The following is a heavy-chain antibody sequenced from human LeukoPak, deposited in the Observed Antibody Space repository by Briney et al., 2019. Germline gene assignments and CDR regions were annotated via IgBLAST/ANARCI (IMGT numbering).Heavy chain of an antibody. CDR3: TRCGRDVVARIPWFDP. D-gene: IGHD5-12*01. Sequence: PGGSLRLSCAASGFTFDVYGMSWVRQAPGKGLGWVSGINWNGGSTGYAGSVKGRFTISRDNAKNSLYLQANSLRAEDTAVYYCTRCGRDVVARIPWFDPWGQGTLVTVSS. CDR1: GFTFDVYG. CDR2: INWNGGST. V-gene: IGHV3-20*04. J-gene: IGHJ5*02.